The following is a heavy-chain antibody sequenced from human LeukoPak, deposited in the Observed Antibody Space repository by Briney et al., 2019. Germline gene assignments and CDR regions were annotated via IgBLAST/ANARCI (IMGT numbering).Heavy chain of an antibody. CDR3: ARYSSSSGYFDY. Sequence: SETLSLTCTVSGGSISSSSYYWGWIRQPPGKGLEWIGSIHYSGSTNYNPSLKSRVTISVDTSKNKCSLKLSSVTAADTAVYYCARYSSSSGYFDYWGQGTLVTGSS. D-gene: IGHD6-6*01. CDR1: GGSISSSSYY. CDR2: IHYSGST. V-gene: IGHV4-39*07. J-gene: IGHJ4*02.